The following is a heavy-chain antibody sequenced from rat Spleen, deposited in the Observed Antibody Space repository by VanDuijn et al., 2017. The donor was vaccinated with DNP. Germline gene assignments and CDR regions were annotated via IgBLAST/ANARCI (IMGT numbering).Heavy chain of an antibody. Sequence: EVQLVESGGGLVQPGRSLKLSCAGSGFTFGDYYMAWVRQAPTKGLEWVASISTGGGNTYYRDSVKGRFTISRDNAKSTLYLQMNSLRSEDMATYYCVRWNSGHFDYWGQGVMVTVSS. CDR1: GFTFGDYY. D-gene: IGHD4-3*01. J-gene: IGHJ2*01. CDR3: VRWNSGHFDY. CDR2: ISTGGGNT. V-gene: IGHV5-25*01.